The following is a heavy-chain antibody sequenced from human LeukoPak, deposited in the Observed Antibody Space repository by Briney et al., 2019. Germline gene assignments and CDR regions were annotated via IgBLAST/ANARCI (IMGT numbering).Heavy chain of an antibody. CDR1: GVSISSHY. D-gene: IGHD2-2*01. J-gene: IGHJ5*02. CDR3: ARDFLECSRASCLNWFDP. CDR2: ISTSGIT. V-gene: IGHV4-4*07. Sequence: SETLSLTCAVSGVSISSHYWSWIRQPAGKGLEWIGRISTSGITNYNPSLKSRVTMSVDTSKNEFSLKLSSVTAADTAVYYCARDFLECSRASCLNWFDPWGQGTLVTVSS.